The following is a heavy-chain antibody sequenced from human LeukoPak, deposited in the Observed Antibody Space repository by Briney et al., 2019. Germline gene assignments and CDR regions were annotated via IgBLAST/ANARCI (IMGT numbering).Heavy chain of an antibody. CDR2: MNPNSGNT. J-gene: IGHJ4*02. V-gene: IGHV1-8*03. CDR3: ARGRDLWTGYYTDYDY. Sequence: GASVKVSCKASGYTFTSYDINWVRQATGQGLEWMGRMNPNSGNTGYAQKFQGRVTITRNTSITTAYMELSSLRSEDTAVYYFARGRDLWTGYYTDYDYWGQGTLVTVSS. CDR1: GYTFTSYD. D-gene: IGHD3/OR15-3a*01.